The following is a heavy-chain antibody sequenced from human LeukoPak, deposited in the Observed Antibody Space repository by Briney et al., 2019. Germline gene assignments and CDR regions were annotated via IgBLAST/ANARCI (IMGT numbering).Heavy chain of an antibody. CDR3: ARGHYDFWSGYYEGYYYYYMDV. CDR2: IFYSGST. J-gene: IGHJ6*03. Sequence: SETLSLTCTVSGGSISSSSYYWGWIRQPPGKGLEWIGSIFYSGSTYYNPSLKSRVSISVDMSKNQFSLKLSSVTAADTAVYYCARGHYDFWSGYYEGYYYYYMDVWGKGTTVTVSS. V-gene: IGHV4-39*07. D-gene: IGHD3-3*01. CDR1: GGSISSSSYY.